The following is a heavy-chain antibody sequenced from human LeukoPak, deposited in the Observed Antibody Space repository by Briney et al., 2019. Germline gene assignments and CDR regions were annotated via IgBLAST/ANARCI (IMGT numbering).Heavy chain of an antibody. CDR2: ISAYNGNT. J-gene: IGHJ4*02. D-gene: IGHD1-26*01. Sequence: ASVKVSCKASGYTFTSYGISWVRQAPGQGLEWMGWISAYNGNTNYAQKLQGRVTMTTDTSTSTAYMELRSLRSEDTAVYYCASSWEHTTPFDYWGQGTLVTVSS. CDR1: GYTFTSYG. V-gene: IGHV1-18*01. CDR3: ASSWEHTTPFDY.